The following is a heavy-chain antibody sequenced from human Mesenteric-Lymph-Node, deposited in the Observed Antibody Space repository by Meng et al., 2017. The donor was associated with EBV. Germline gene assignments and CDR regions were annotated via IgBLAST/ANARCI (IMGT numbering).Heavy chain of an antibody. V-gene: IGHV4-61*01. CDR1: GASVSSRCYY. D-gene: IGHD4-17*01. Sequence: VQLQDAGPGRHILSRTLPLTWRVPGASVSSRCYYWSWFRQPPGKGLEWIGYIYYSGSTNYNPSLKSRVAISLNTSRTQFSVRLSSVTAADTAVYYCARFTYGDPAGIWGQGTMVTVSS. CDR3: ARFTYGDPAGI. CDR2: IYYSGST. J-gene: IGHJ3*02.